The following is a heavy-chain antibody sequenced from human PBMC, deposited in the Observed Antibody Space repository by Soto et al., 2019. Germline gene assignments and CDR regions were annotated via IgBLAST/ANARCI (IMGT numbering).Heavy chain of an antibody. V-gene: IGHV1-8*01. CDR2: INTYSGNT. CDR3: ARDRSSPEFGGYSEI. J-gene: IGHJ3*02. Sequence: ASVKVSCKAFGHTFTSYDINWVRQATGQGLEWMGWINTYSGNTGYAQKFQGRVTMTRNTSTSTAYMELSSLRSEDTAVYYCARDRSSPEFGGYSEIWSQGTIVIVSS. D-gene: IGHD5-12*01. CDR1: GHTFTSYD.